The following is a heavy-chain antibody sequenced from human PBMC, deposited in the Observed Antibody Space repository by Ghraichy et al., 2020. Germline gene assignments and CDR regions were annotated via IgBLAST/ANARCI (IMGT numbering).Heavy chain of an antibody. J-gene: IGHJ4*02. D-gene: IGHD3-16*01. Sequence: SETLSLTCAVSGYSISSGYYWGWIRQPPGKGLEWIGSMFHSGSSYYNPSLKSRVTISVDTSKNQFSLKLNSVTAADTAVYYCARVSLMITFPDSFDYWGQGTLVTVSS. CDR1: GYSISSGYY. CDR2: MFHSGSS. CDR3: ARVSLMITFPDSFDY. V-gene: IGHV4-38-2*01.